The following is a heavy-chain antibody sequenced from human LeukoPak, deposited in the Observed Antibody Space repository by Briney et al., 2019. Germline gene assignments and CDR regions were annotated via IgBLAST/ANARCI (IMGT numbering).Heavy chain of an antibody. J-gene: IGHJ4*02. V-gene: IGHV3-23*01. CDR1: GITFSSYG. Sequence: GGSLRLSCAASGITFSSYGMSWVRQAPGKGLEWVSAISGSGGSTYYADSVKGRFTISRDNSKNTLYLQMNSLRAEDTAVYYCAKGAWFGELLRLTLGIYFDYWGQGTLVTVSS. D-gene: IGHD3-10*01. CDR3: AKGAWFGELLRLTLGIYFDY. CDR2: ISGSGGST.